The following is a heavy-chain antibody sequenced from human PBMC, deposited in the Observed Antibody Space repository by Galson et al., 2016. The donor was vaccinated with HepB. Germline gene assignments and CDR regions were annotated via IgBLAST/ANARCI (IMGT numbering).Heavy chain of an antibody. J-gene: IGHJ4*02. CDR3: VRLGPAAALANRRGSFD. Sequence: SETLSLTCSVSGDSISNVGRHWGWFRQSPEMGLEYIGSIHSSGTSYYNPSLTSRVTVSADMSRNQFFLSLTSVTAADTAIYYCVRLGPAAALANRRGSFDWSQGTRVTVSS. V-gene: IGHV4-39*01. CDR2: IHSSGTS. CDR1: GDSISNVGRH. D-gene: IGHD6-13*01.